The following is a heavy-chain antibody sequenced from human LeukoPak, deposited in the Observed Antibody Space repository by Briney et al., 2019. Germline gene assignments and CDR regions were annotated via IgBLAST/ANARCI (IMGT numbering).Heavy chain of an antibody. J-gene: IGHJ4*02. D-gene: IGHD4-17*01. CDR3: AREVEVTVTTGEMNY. Sequence: ASVKVSCKASGYTFTSYAMNWVRQAPGQGLEWMGWINTNTGNPTYAQGFTGRFVFSLDTSVSTTYLQISSLKAEDTAVYYCAREVEVTVTTGEMNYWGQGTPVTVSS. CDR2: INTNTGNP. CDR1: GYTFTSYA. V-gene: IGHV7-4-1*02.